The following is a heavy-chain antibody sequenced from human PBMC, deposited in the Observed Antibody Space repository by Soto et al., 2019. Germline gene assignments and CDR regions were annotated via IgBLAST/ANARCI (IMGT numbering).Heavy chain of an antibody. CDR2: IYYSGST. J-gene: IGHJ4*02. CDR3: ARASAMIVVTN. V-gene: IGHV4-59*01. CDR1: GGSISSYY. Sequence: QVQLQESGPGLVKPSETLSLTCTVSGGSISSYYWSWIRQPPGKGLEYIGYIYYSGSTNYNHSLKSRVTISVDTSKNQFSLKLSSVTAADTAVYYCARASAMIVVTNWGQGTLVTVSS. D-gene: IGHD3-22*01.